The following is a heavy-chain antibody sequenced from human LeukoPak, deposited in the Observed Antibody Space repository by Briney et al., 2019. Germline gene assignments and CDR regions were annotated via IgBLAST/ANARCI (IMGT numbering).Heavy chain of an antibody. CDR3: ARDYGVVVTAILDY. CDR2: ISGSGGTT. J-gene: IGHJ4*02. CDR1: GFTFSTYA. D-gene: IGHD2-21*02. Sequence: PGGSLRLSCAASGFTFSTYAMSWVRQAPGKGLEWVSTISGSGGTTYYAASVRGRLTISRDNSKNTLYLQMDSPRAEDTAVYYCARDYGVVVTAILDYWGQGTLVTVSS. V-gene: IGHV3-23*01.